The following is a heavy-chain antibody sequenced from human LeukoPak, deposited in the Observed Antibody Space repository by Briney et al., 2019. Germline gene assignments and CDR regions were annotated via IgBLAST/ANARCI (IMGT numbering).Heavy chain of an antibody. CDR2: VLSKSNGGTT. J-gene: IGHJ4*02. CDR1: GLTFRDAW. D-gene: IGHD1-1*01. V-gene: IGHV3-15*01. Sequence: GGSLRLSCAASGLTFRDAWMNWVRQAPGKGLEWVGRVLSKSNGGTTDYAAPVKGRFSISRDDSKNTLYLQMNNLMTEDTAVYHCTNWNAATFDYWGQGTLVTVS. CDR3: TNWNAATFDY.